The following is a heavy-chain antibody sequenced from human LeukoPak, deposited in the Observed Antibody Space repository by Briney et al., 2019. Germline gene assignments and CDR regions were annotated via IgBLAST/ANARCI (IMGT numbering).Heavy chain of an antibody. CDR3: AGASPYGFYDY. D-gene: IGHD3/OR15-3a*01. Sequence: GGPLRLSCAASGFSFSSSAMHWVRQAPGKGLEYVSAITNNGGYTYYANSVKGRFTISRDNSKNTLYLQMGSLRTEDTAVYYCAGASPYGFYDYWGQRTLVTVSS. CDR1: GFSFSSSA. J-gene: IGHJ4*02. CDR2: ITNNGGYT. V-gene: IGHV3-64*01.